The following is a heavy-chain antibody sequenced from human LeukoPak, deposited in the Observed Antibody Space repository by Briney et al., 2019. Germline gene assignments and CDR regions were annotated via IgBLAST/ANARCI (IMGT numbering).Heavy chain of an antibody. CDR3: AREITIFGVVIQRYDAFDI. J-gene: IGHJ3*02. D-gene: IGHD3-3*01. CDR2: ISYDGSNK. CDR1: GFTFSSYA. Sequence: GGSLRLSCAASGFTFSSYAMHWVRQAPGKGLEWVAVISYDGSNKYFADSVKGRFTISRDTSKNTLYLQMNSLRPEDTALYYCAREITIFGVVIQRYDAFDIWGQGTMVTVSS. V-gene: IGHV3-30-3*01.